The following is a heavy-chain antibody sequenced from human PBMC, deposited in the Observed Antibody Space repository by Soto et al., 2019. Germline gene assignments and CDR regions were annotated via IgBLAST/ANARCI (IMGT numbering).Heavy chain of an antibody. CDR1: GGSFSGYY. D-gene: IGHD6-19*01. Sequence: SETLSLTCAVYGGSFSGYYWSWIRQPPGKGLEWIGEINHSGSTNYNPSLKSRVTISVDTSKNQFSLKLSSVTAADTPVYFCARSVAVPGAHIDYWGQGTQVTVSS. CDR3: ARSVAVPGAHIDY. V-gene: IGHV4-34*01. CDR2: INHSGST. J-gene: IGHJ4*02.